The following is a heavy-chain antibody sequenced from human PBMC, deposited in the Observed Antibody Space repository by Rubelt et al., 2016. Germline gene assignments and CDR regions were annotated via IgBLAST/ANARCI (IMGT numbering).Heavy chain of an antibody. Sequence: GYTFGNYDINWVRQATGQGLEWMGWMNPNSGNTGYAQKFHGRVTMTRDKSINTAYMELSSLRFDDTAVYYCARDGAAAGLAGDNWFDPWGQGTLVTVSS. CDR2: MNPNSGNT. CDR3: ARDGAAAGLAGDNWFDP. D-gene: IGHD6-13*01. J-gene: IGHJ5*02. V-gene: IGHV1-8*02. CDR1: GYTFGNYD.